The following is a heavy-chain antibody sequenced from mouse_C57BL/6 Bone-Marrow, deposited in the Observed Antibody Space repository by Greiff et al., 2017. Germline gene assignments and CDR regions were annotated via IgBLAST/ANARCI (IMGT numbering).Heavy chain of an antibody. CDR1: GYTFTDYN. J-gene: IGHJ4*01. Sequence: EVKLMESGPKLVKPGASVKIPCKASGYTFTDYNMDGVKQSHGKSLEWIGDINPNNGGTIYNQKFKGKATLTVDKSSSTAYMELRSLTSEDTAVYYCARVGRALYAMDYWGQGTSVTVSS. CDR2: INPNNGGT. V-gene: IGHV1-18*01. CDR3: ARVGRALYAMDY. D-gene: IGHD4-1*01.